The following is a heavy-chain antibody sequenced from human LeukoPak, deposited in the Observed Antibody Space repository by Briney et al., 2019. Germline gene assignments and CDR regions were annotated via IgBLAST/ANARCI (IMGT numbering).Heavy chain of an antibody. D-gene: IGHD2-2*01. CDR3: AREGSVVVPAAPYYYYYGMDV. J-gene: IGHJ6*02. CDR2: ISVYSGST. Sequence: ASVKVSCKASGYNFTTYGISWVRQAPGQGLEWMGWISVYSGSTNYAQNLQGRVTMTTDTSTRIAYMELRSLRSDDTAVYYCAREGSVVVPAAPYYYYYGMDVWGQGTTVTVSS. CDR1: GYNFTTYG. V-gene: IGHV1-18*01.